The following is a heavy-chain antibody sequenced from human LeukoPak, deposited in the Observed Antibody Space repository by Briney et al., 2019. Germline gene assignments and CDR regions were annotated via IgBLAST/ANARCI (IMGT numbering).Heavy chain of an antibody. V-gene: IGHV4-4*02. Sequence: SVTLSLTCGVSGGSVSSTNWWTWIRQPPGKGLEWIGEVHLDGRTNFNPSLKSRLTMSVDLSENHVSLKLTSVTAADTVVYYCAREGGFYRPLDYSGQGTLVTVSS. CDR2: VHLDGRT. D-gene: IGHD6-25*01. CDR3: AREGGFYRPLDY. J-gene: IGHJ4*02. CDR1: GGSVSSTNW.